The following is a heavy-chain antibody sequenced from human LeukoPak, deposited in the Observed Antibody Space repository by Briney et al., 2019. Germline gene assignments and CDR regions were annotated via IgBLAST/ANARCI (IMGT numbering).Heavy chain of an antibody. CDR1: GYTFTSYY. CDR3: ARDPPPGYSHTGNTFDY. J-gene: IGHJ4*02. D-gene: IGHD5-18*01. Sequence: ASVKVSCKASGYTFTSYYMRWVRQAPGQGLEWMGIINPSGGSTSYAQKFQGRVTMTRDTSTSTVYMELSSLRSEDTAVYYCARDPPPGYSHTGNTFDYWGQGTLVTVSS. V-gene: IGHV1-46*01. CDR2: INPSGGST.